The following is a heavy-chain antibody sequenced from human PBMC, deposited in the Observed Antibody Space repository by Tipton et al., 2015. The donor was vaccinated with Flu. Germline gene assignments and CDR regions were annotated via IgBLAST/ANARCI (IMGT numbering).Heavy chain of an antibody. CDR3: ASITMIARRAFDI. Sequence: SLRLSCAASGFTFSSYAMHWVRQAPGKGLEWVAVISYDGSNKYYADSVKGRFTISRDNSKNTLYLQMNSLRAEDTAVYYCASITMIARRAFDIWGQGTMVTVSS. CDR1: GFTFSSYA. CDR2: ISYDGSNK. D-gene: IGHD3-22*01. J-gene: IGHJ3*02. V-gene: IGHV3-30*01.